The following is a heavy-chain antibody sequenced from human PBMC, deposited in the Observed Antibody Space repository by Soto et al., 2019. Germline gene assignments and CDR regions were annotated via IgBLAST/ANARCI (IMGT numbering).Heavy chain of an antibody. CDR3: ARGEDAFFYYGLDV. J-gene: IGHJ6*02. V-gene: IGHV4-61*08. CDR2: IYDTGISGYTPST. Sequence: PSETLSLTCSVSGASIGSGDDYWTWIRQSPGEGLEWIAYIYDTGISGYTPSTSYNPSLKSRVTMSVDTSKSQFSLKLTSVTAADTAVYYCARGEDAFFYYGLDVWGQGITVTVSS. CDR1: GASIGSGDDY.